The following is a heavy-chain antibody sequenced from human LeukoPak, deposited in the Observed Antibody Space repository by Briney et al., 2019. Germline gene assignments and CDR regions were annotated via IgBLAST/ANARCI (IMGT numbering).Heavy chain of an antibody. J-gene: IGHJ4*02. Sequence: GGSLRLSCAASGFTFSSYAMSWVRQAPGKGLEWVSAIGGSGGSTYYADSVKGRFTISRDNSKNTLYLQMNSLRAEDTAVYYCAKKDYYDSSGYYDYWGQGTLVTVSS. CDR1: GFTFSSYA. CDR3: AKKDYYDSSGYYDY. CDR2: IGGSGGST. D-gene: IGHD3-22*01. V-gene: IGHV3-23*01.